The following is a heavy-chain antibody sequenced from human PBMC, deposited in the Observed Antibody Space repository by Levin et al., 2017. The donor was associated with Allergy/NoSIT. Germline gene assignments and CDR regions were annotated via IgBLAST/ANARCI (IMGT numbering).Heavy chain of an antibody. Sequence: GGSLRLSCVASGLTFSVYAMHWVRQAPGKGLEWVAVISYDGTNKYYADSVKGRFSISRDNSKNTLYLQMNSLRPEDTAIYYCGKDRGAIAEAVRVDDWGQGALVTVSS. CDR3: GKDRGAIAEAVRVDD. J-gene: IGHJ4*02. V-gene: IGHV3-30-3*01. CDR1: GLTFSVYA. D-gene: IGHD6-13*01. CDR2: ISYDGTNK.